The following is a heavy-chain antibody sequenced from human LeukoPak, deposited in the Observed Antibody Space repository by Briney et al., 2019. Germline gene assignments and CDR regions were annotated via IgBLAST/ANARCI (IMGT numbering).Heavy chain of an antibody. V-gene: IGHV4-38-2*02. CDR3: ARGLFLPAYYYDSSGYKP. J-gene: IGHJ5*02. Sequence: SETLSLTCSVSSYSFTSGHYWGWIRQPPGKGLEWIANIYHTGSAHYNPSLKSRVTISIDTSKNQFSLKLSSVTAADTAVYYCARGLFLPAYYYDSSGYKPWGQGTLVTVSS. CDR1: SYSFTSGHY. D-gene: IGHD3-22*01. CDR2: IYHTGSA.